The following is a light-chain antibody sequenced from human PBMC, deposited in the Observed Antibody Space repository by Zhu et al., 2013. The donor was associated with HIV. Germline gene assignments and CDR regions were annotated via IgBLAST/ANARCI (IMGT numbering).Light chain of an antibody. V-gene: IGKV3-20*01. CDR1: QSVSSDY. CDR2: GAS. J-gene: IGKJ1*01. CDR3: QQYGTSPWT. Sequence: EIVLTQSPGTLSLSPGEGATLSCRASQSVSSDYLAWYQQSPGQAPRLLIYGASSRVTGIPDRFSGSGSGTDFSLTISGLEPEDSAVYYCQQYGTSPWTFGQGTKVEIK.